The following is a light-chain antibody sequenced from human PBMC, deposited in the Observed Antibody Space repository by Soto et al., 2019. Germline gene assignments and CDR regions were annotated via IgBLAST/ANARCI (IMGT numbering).Light chain of an antibody. CDR3: SSYTTSYFYV. CDR2: DVI. CDR1: SSDIGAFNH. J-gene: IGLJ1*01. Sequence: QSALTQPASLSGSPGQSITISCIGTSSDIGAFNHVSWHQQHPGKAPKLIIYDVINRPSGVSNRFSGSKTGNTASLIISGLQAEDEADYYCSSYTTSYFYVFGPGTKVTV. V-gene: IGLV2-14*03.